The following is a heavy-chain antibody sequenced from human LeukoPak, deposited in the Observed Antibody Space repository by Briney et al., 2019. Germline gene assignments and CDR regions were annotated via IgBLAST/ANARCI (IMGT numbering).Heavy chain of an antibody. J-gene: IGHJ4*02. V-gene: IGHV4-34*01. CDR3: ARHGSGVLWFGESFDY. D-gene: IGHD3-10*01. CDR1: GGSFSGYY. Sequence: SESLSLTCAVYGGSFSGYYWSWIRQPPGKGLEWIGEINHSGSTNYNPSLKSRVTVSLDTSKNQFSLKLSSVTAADTAVYYCARHGSGVLWFGESFDYWGQGTLVTVSS. CDR2: INHSGST.